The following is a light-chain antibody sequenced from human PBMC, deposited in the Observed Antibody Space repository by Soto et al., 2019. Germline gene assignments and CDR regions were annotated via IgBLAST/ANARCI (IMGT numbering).Light chain of an antibody. CDR3: GSWDSSLSAYV. CDR1: SSNIGGNS. J-gene: IGLJ1*01. Sequence: QSVLTQPPSVSAAPGQKVTISCSGSSSNIGGNSVSWYQQLPGTTPKLLIYDDNKGPSGIPDRFSGSKSGTSATLGITGFQTGDEADYYCGSWDSSLSAYVFGTGTKV. CDR2: DDN. V-gene: IGLV1-51*01.